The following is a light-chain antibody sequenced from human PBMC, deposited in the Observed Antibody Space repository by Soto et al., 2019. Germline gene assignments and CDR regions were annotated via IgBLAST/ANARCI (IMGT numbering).Light chain of an antibody. J-gene: IGLJ2*01. V-gene: IGLV2-14*01. CDR2: EVR. CDR1: SSDIGGFNF. Sequence: QSALTQPASVSGSPGQSITISCTGTSSDIGGFNFVSWYQQHPGEAPKLMIYEVRNRPFGVSNRFSGSKSENTASLTISGLQAEDEADYYCSSYSKTDSLLFGVGTKLTVL. CDR3: SSYSKTDSLL.